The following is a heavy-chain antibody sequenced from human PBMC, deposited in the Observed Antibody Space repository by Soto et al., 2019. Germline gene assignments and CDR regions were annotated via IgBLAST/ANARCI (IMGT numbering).Heavy chain of an antibody. CDR3: ASLRFLEWLPHYYMDV. D-gene: IGHD3-3*01. V-gene: IGHV4-39*01. J-gene: IGHJ6*03. CDR2: IYYSGST. Sequence: PSETLSLTCTVSGGSISSSSYYWGWIRQPPGKGLEWIGSIYYSGSTYYNPSLKSRVTISVDTSKNQFSLKLSSVTAADTAVYYCASLRFLEWLPHYYMDVWGKGTTVTVS. CDR1: GGSISSSSYY.